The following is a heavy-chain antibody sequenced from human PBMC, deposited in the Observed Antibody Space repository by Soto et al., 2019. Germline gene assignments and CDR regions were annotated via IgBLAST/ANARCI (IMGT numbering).Heavy chain of an antibody. CDR2: ISYDGSNK. J-gene: IGHJ4*02. V-gene: IGHV3-30*18. CDR3: AKDRHGGGGY. Sequence: GGSLRLSSAASGFTFSSYGMHWVRPAPGKGLEWVAVISYDGSNKYYADSVTGRSTISRDNSKNTLSLQMNSLRAEDTAVYYCAKDRHGGGGYWGQGTLVTVSS. CDR1: GFTFSSYG. D-gene: IGHD3-10*01.